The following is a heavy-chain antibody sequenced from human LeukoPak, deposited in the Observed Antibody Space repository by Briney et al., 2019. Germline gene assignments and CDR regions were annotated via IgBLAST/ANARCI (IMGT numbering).Heavy chain of an antibody. CDR1: GYIFTSYD. V-gene: IGHV1-8*01. D-gene: IGHD6-19*01. CDR3: ARKAGSGSGWYPFDF. J-gene: IGHJ4*02. Sequence: ASVKASCKASGYIFTSYDINWVRQATGQGLEWMGWMNPNSANTGFAQKFQGRVTLTRNTSITTAFMELSSLRSEDTAVYYCARKAGSGSGWYPFDFWGQGSLVTVSS. CDR2: MNPNSANT.